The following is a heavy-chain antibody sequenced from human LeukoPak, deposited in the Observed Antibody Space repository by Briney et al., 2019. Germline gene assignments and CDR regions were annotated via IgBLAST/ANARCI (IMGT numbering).Heavy chain of an antibody. V-gene: IGHV1-18*01. D-gene: IGHD6-13*01. J-gene: IGHJ3*02. CDR3: ARDEGISSSWFDASDI. CDR1: GYTFTSYG. CDR2: ISAYNGNT. Sequence: ASVKVSCKASGYTFTSYGISWVRQAPGQGLEWMGWISAYNGNTNYAQKLQGRVTMTTDTSTSTAYMELRSLRSDDTAVCYCARDEGISSSWFDASDIWGQGTMVTVSS.